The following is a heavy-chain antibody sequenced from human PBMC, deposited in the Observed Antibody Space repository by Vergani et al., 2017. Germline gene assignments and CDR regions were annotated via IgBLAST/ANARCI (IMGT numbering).Heavy chain of an antibody. D-gene: IGHD5-12*01. CDR3: ARYSGYDFKEGWFDP. CDR1: GGSISSYY. CDR2: IYHSGST. J-gene: IGHJ5*02. V-gene: IGHV4-59*01. Sequence: QVQLQESGPGLVKPSETLSLTCTVSGGSISSYYWSWIRQPPGKGLEWVGYIYHSGSTNYNPSLKSRVTISVDTSKNQFSLKLSSVTAADTAVYYCARYSGYDFKEGWFDPWGQGTLVTVS.